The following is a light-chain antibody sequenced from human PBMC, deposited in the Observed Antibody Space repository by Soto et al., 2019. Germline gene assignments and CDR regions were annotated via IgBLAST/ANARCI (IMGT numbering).Light chain of an antibody. J-gene: IGLJ1*01. CDR1: SSDVGSYNR. V-gene: IGLV2-18*02. CDR3: NSYTGSSTYV. CDR2: EVS. Sequence: QSALTQPPCVSGSPGQSVAISCTGTSSDVGSYNRVSWYQQPPGAAPKLMIYEVSNRPSGVPDRFSGSKSGNTASLTISGLQAEDEADYYCNSYTGSSTYVFLTGTKLTVL.